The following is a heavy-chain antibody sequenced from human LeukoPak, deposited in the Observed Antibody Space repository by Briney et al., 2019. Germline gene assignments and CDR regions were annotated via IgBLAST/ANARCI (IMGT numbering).Heavy chain of an antibody. CDR3: ARDRDSYSGSYYDY. V-gene: IGHV3-21*01. D-gene: IGHD1-26*01. CDR2: ISSSNSYI. CDR1: GFTFSSYS. J-gene: IGHJ4*02. Sequence: GGSLRLSCAASGFTFSSYSMNWVRQAPGKGLEWVSSISSSNSYIYYADSVKGRFTISRDNAKNSLYLQMNSLRAQDTAVYYCARDRDSYSGSYYDYWGQGTLVTVSS.